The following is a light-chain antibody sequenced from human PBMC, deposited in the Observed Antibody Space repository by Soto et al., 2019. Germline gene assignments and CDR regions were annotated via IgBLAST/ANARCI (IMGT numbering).Light chain of an antibody. CDR2: GAS. CDR1: QSVSSN. Sequence: ERVMTHSLATLSVSHGEKATLSCRASQSVSSNLAWYQQKPGQAPRLLIYGASTRATGIPARFSGSGSGTEFTLTISSLQSEDFAVYYCQQYNNWPPWTFGQGTKVDI. CDR3: QQYNNWPPWT. J-gene: IGKJ1*01. V-gene: IGKV3-15*01.